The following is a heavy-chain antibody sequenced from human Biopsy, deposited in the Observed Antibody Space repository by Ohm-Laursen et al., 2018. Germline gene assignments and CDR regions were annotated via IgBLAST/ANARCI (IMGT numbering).Heavy chain of an antibody. J-gene: IGHJ5*01. D-gene: IGHD3-3*01. CDR1: GASVTSRSYY. Sequence: GTLSLTCSVSGASVTSRSYYWTWIRQPPGKGLEWIASIYYSGTTNKNPSLKSRVTISVDTSKRQFYLELSSVTAADTAIYYCARVRGGFLEWFDYWGQGTLITVSS. V-gene: IGHV4-61*01. CDR2: IYYSGTT. CDR3: ARVRGGFLEWFDY.